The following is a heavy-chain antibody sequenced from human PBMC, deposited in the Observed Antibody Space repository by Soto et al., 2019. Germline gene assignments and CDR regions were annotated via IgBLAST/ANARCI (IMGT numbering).Heavy chain of an antibody. CDR3: ARPELWVGDVSPLPLSDY. CDR2: IYNGGST. D-gene: IGHD3-10*01. V-gene: IGHV3-66*04. Sequence: EVQLVESGGGLVQPGGSLRLSCSASGFTVSRNYMSWVRQAPGKGLEWVSVIYNGGSTYYADSVKGRFTMSRDNSRNTLYLQMNNLRADDTAEYYCARPELWVGDVSPLPLSDYWGQGILVTVSS. CDR1: GFTVSRNY. J-gene: IGHJ4*02.